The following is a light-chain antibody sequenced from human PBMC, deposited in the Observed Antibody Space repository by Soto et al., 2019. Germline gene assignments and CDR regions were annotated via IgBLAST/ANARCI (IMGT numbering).Light chain of an antibody. J-gene: IGKJ5*01. CDR1: QSVPSNY. Sequence: EIVLTQSPGTLSLSPGERVTLSCRASQSVPSNYLAWYQHKPGQAPRLLIYAASSSATGVPGRFSGSGSGTEFTLTISRLEPEDFGIFYCLQRADWPKITFGQGTRLEI. CDR2: AAS. V-gene: IGKV3D-20*02. CDR3: LQRADWPKIT.